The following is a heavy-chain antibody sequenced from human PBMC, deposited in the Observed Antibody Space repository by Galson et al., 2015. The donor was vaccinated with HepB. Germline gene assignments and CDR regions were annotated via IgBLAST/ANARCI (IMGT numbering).Heavy chain of an antibody. CDR2: ISYDGSNK. Sequence: SLRLSCAASGFTFSSYAMHWVRQAPGKGLEWVAVISYDGSNKYYADSVKGRFTISRDNSKNTPYLQMNSLRAEDTAVYYCARGGHSNYLDYWGQGTLVTVSS. V-gene: IGHV3-30-3*01. J-gene: IGHJ4*02. CDR1: GFTFSSYA. D-gene: IGHD4-11*01. CDR3: ARGGHSNYLDY.